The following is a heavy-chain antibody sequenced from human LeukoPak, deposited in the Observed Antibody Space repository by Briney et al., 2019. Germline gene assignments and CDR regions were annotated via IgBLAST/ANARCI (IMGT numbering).Heavy chain of an antibody. V-gene: IGHV4-34*01. J-gene: IGHJ4*02. CDR1: GGSFSGYY. Sequence: SETLSLTCAVYGGSFSGYYWSWIRQPPGKGLEWIGEINHSGSTNYNPSLKSRVTISVDTSKNQFSLKLSSVTAADTAVYYCARAGYQLLPLFDYWGQGTLVTVSS. D-gene: IGHD2-2*01. CDR3: ARAGYQLLPLFDY. CDR2: INHSGST.